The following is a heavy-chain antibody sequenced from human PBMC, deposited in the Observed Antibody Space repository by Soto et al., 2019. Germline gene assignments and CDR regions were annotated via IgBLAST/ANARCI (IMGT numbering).Heavy chain of an antibody. CDR3: ARGIRYCSGGSCYPTLFDY. CDR1: GGSISSYY. V-gene: IGHV4-59*01. D-gene: IGHD2-15*01. CDR2: IYYSGST. Sequence: KPSETLSLTCTVSGGSISSYYWSWIRQPPGKGLEWIGYIYYSGSTNYNPSLKSRVTISVDTSKNQFSLKLSSVTAADTAVYYCARGIRYCSGGSCYPTLFDYWGRGTLVTVSS. J-gene: IGHJ4*02.